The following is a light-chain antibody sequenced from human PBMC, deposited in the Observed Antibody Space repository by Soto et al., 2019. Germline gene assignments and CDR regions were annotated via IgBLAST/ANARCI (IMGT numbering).Light chain of an antibody. CDR3: SSYTSSSTLRV. CDR2: DVS. Sequence: QSALTQPASVSGSPGQSITISCTGTSSDVGGYNYVSWYQQHPGKAPKLMIYDVSNRPSGVSYRFSGSKSGNTASLTISGLQAEDEDDYYCSSYTSSSTLRVFGTGTKLTVL. V-gene: IGLV2-14*01. J-gene: IGLJ1*01. CDR1: SSDVGGYNY.